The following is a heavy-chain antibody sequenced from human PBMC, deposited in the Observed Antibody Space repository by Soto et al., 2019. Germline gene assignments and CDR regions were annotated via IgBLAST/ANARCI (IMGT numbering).Heavy chain of an antibody. CDR1: GFTLSYYG. D-gene: IGHD3-10*01. Sequence: EVQLMESGGLLVQPGRSLRLSCAGSGFTLSYYGMSWVRQAPGKGLEWVSAISVSGNRTYYADSVKGRFTISKDIFKNTLYLQMHSLRVEDTAVYYCAKQGDSGRFGEIDDLGQGTLVTVSS. J-gene: IGHJ4*02. CDR2: ISVSGNRT. CDR3: AKQGDSGRFGEIDD. V-gene: IGHV3-23*01.